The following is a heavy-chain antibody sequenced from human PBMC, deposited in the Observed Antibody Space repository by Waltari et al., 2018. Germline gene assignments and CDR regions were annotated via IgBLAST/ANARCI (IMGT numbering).Heavy chain of an antibody. V-gene: IGHV3-30-3*01. D-gene: IGHD7-27*01. J-gene: IGHJ4*02. CDR3: AREGGLGIGHFDY. Sequence: QVQLVESGGGVVQPGRSLRLSCAASGFTFSSYAMHWVRQAPGKGLEWVAVISYDGSNKYYADSVKGRFTISRDNSKNTLYLQMNSLRAEDTAVYYCAREGGLGIGHFDYWGQGTLVTVSS. CDR1: GFTFSSYA. CDR2: ISYDGSNK.